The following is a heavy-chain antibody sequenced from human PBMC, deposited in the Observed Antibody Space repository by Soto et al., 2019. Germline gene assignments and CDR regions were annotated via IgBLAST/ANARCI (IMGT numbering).Heavy chain of an antibody. Sequence: SVKVSCKASGGTFSSYAISWVRQAPGQGLEWMGGIIPIFGTANYAQKFQGRVTITADKSTSTAYMELSSLRSEDTAVYYCARGSRDYGSGSSYYYYGKDVWGQGTTVTVSS. CDR1: GGTFSSYA. CDR3: ARGSRDYGSGSSYYYYGKDV. CDR2: IIPIFGTA. V-gene: IGHV1-69*06. J-gene: IGHJ6*02. D-gene: IGHD3-10*01.